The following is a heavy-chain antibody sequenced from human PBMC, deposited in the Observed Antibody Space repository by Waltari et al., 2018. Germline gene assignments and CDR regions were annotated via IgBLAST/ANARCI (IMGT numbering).Heavy chain of an antibody. J-gene: IGHJ1*01. Sequence: QVQLVQSGAEVKKPGASVKVSCKVSGYTFTSYAMHWVRQAPGQRLEWMGWINAGNGNTKYSQKFQGRVTITRDTSASTAYMELSSLRSEDTAVYYCATPYGDYRHFQHWGQGTLVTVSS. V-gene: IGHV1-3*01. CDR3: ATPYGDYRHFQH. CDR2: INAGNGNT. D-gene: IGHD4-17*01. CDR1: GYTFTSYA.